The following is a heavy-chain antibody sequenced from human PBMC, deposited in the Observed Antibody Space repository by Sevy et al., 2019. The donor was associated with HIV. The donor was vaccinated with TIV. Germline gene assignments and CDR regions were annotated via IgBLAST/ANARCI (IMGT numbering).Heavy chain of an antibody. Sequence: GGSLRLSCAASGFTFSSYAMSWVRQAPGKGLEWVSAISGSGGSTYYADSVKGRFTISRDNSKNTLYLQMNSLRAEDTAVYYCAKYPKRRGYCDSSGLLPGEYFQHWGQGTLVTVSS. CDR1: GFTFSSYA. D-gene: IGHD3-22*01. CDR2: ISGSGGST. J-gene: IGHJ1*01. CDR3: AKYPKRRGYCDSSGLLPGEYFQH. V-gene: IGHV3-23*01.